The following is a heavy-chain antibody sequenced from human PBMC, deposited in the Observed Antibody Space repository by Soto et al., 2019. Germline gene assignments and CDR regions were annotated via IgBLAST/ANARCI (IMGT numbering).Heavy chain of an antibody. J-gene: IGHJ6*02. CDR3: AKDHGDYVHGMDV. Sequence: GGSLRLSCAASGFTFDDYAMHWVRQAPGKGLEWVSGISWNSGSIGYADSVKGRFTISRDNAKNSLYLQMNSLRAEDTALYYCAKDHGDYVHGMDVWGQGTTVTVSS. V-gene: IGHV3-9*01. D-gene: IGHD4-17*01. CDR1: GFTFDDYA. CDR2: ISWNSGSI.